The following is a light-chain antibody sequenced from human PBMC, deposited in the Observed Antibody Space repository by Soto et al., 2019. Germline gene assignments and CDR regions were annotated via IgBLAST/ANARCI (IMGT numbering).Light chain of an antibody. V-gene: IGKV3-11*01. CDR2: GAS. CDR3: QQHSHWPPWT. J-gene: IGKJ1*01. Sequence: EIVLTQSPGTLSLSPGERATLSCRASQSVSSNYLAWYQQKPGQAPRLLIHGASNRATGIPARFSGSGSGTDFTLTISNLEPEDFAVYYCQQHSHWPPWTFGQGTKVDI. CDR1: QSVSSNY.